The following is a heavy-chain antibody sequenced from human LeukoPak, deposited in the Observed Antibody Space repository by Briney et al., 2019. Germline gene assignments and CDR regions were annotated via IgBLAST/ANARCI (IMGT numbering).Heavy chain of an antibody. CDR1: GFTFSTYW. J-gene: IGHJ4*02. D-gene: IGHD2-21*02. V-gene: IGHV3-74*01. Sequence: GGSLRLSCAASGFTFSTYWMHWVSQAPGKGPVWVSRISPDGSYTTYADSVRGRFTMSRDNAKNTLYLQVNSLRAGDTAVYYCARAKYCGANCYKGFDSWGQGTLVTVSS. CDR3: ARAKYCGANCYKGFDS. CDR2: ISPDGSYT.